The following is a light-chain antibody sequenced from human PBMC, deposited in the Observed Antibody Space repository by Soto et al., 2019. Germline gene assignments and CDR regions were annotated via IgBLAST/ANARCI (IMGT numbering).Light chain of an antibody. CDR1: QSVSSSY. Sequence: EIVLTQSPGTLFLSPGERATLSCRASQSVSSSYLAWYQQKPGQAPRLLIYGASSRATGIPDRFSGSGSGTDFTLTISRLEPEDFAVYYCQQYGISPQTFGQGTKVEIK. J-gene: IGKJ1*01. CDR3: QQYGISPQT. V-gene: IGKV3-20*01. CDR2: GAS.